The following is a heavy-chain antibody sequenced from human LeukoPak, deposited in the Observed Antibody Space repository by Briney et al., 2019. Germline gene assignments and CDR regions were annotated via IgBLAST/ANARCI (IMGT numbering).Heavy chain of an antibody. CDR3: AIISGAGT. V-gene: IGHV1-2*02. CDR2: ISPHTGGA. CDR1: GHTFTVYY. J-gene: IGHJ4*02. Sequence: ASVKVSCKTSGHTFTVYYIHWVRQAPGQGLEWMGWISPHTGGANYAQRFQGRVTMTRDTSISTAYMELSRLRSDDTAMYYCAIISGAGTWGQGTLVTVSS. D-gene: IGHD6-13*01.